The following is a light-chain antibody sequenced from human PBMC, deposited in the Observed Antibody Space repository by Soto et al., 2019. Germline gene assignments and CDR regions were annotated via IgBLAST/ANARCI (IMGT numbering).Light chain of an antibody. Sequence: EIVMTQSPASLSVSPGERATLSCRASQSVSSNLAWYQQKPGQAPRLLIYGASSRATGIPARFSGSGSGTEFTLTISSLQSEDFAVYYCQQYNNWPLTFGGGTKGDSK. V-gene: IGKV3-15*01. CDR2: GAS. CDR1: QSVSSN. CDR3: QQYNNWPLT. J-gene: IGKJ4*01.